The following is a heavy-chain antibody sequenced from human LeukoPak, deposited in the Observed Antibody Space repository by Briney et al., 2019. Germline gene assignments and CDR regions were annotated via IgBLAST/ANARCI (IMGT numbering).Heavy chain of an antibody. J-gene: IGHJ4*02. Sequence: GGSLRLSCAASGFTFSSYGMHWVRQAPGKGLEWVAVIWYDGSNKYYADSVKGRFTISRDNSKNTLYLQMNSLRAEDTAVYCCARDNIDLYYYDSSGYLDYWGQGTLVTVSS. D-gene: IGHD3-22*01. CDR2: IWYDGSNK. V-gene: IGHV3-33*01. CDR1: GFTFSSYG. CDR3: ARDNIDLYYYDSSGYLDY.